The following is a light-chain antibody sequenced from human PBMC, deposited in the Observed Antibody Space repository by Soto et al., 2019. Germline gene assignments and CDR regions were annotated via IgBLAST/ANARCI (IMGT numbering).Light chain of an antibody. Sequence: EIIMTHAAGTLALSSGQRPTLSCXXSQSVSSNLAWYQQKPGQAPRLLIYGASTRATGIPARFSGSGSGTEFTLTISSLQSEDFAVYYCQQYNNWPLLTFGGGTKVDIK. CDR1: QSVSSN. J-gene: IGKJ4*01. CDR2: GAS. V-gene: IGKV3-15*01. CDR3: QQYNNWPLLT.